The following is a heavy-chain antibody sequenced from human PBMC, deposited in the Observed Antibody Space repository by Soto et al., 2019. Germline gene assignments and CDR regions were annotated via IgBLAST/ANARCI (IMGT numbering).Heavy chain of an antibody. Sequence: SETLSLTCTVSGGSIGSYYWSWIRQPPGKGLEWIGYMYNTGSTIYNPSLKSRVTISVDTSKNQFSLKLNSVTAADTAVYYCARDLWGYCGADCYPLDVWGQGTRVTGSS. CDR2: MYNTGST. V-gene: IGHV4-59*01. D-gene: IGHD2-21*02. J-gene: IGHJ6*02. CDR1: GGSIGSYY. CDR3: ARDLWGYCGADCYPLDV.